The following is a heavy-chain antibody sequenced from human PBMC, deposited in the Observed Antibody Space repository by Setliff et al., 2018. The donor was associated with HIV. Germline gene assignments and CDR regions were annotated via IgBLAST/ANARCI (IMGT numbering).Heavy chain of an antibody. CDR2: FDPEDGKT. J-gene: IGHJ4*02. V-gene: IGHV1-24*01. CDR3: ARKYTGGPLDY. D-gene: IGHD6-19*01. Sequence: GASVKVSCKVSEYTLSELSMHWVRQAPGKGLEWMGGFDPEDGKTIYAQKFQGRVTMTEDLSTETAYMELSSLSSDDTAVYYCARKYTGGPLDYWGQGTLVTVSS. CDR1: EYTLSELS.